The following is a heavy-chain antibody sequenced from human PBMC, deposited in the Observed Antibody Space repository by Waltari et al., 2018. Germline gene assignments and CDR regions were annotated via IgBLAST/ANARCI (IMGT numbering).Heavy chain of an antibody. CDR3: AKEIAAAATIYYYYGMDV. Sequence: EVQLLESGGGLVQPGGSLRLSCAASGFTFSSYAMSWVRQAPGKGLEWVSAISGSGGSTYDADAVKGRFTSSRDNSKNTLYLQMNSLRAEDTAVYYCAKEIAAAATIYYYYGMDVWGQGTTVTVSS. J-gene: IGHJ6*02. CDR1: GFTFSSYA. D-gene: IGHD6-13*01. V-gene: IGHV3-23*01. CDR2: ISGSGGST.